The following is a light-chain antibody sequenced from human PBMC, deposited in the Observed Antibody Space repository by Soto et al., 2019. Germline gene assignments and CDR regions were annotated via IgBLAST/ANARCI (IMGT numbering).Light chain of an antibody. J-gene: IGKJ1*01. CDR1: QSVSNNY. Sequence: EKVLTQSPGTLSLSPGERATRSCRASQSVSNNYLAWYQQKPGQAPRLLIYGAATRATGIPARFSGSGSSTEFTLTIRSLQPADFATYYCQPYSSYWTFAQGTKVDIK. CDR2: GAA. CDR3: QPYSSYWT. V-gene: IGKV3-20*01.